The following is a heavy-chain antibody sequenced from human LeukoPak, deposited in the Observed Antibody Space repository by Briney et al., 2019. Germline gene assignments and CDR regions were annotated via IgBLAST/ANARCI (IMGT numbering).Heavy chain of an antibody. D-gene: IGHD3-9*01. CDR2: IYTSGST. Sequence: SETLSLTCTVSGGPISSGSYYWSWIRQPAGKGLEWIGRIYTSGSTSYNPSLKSRVTISVDTSKNQFSLKLSSVTAADTAVYYCARRDYDILTGYYSRTGFDYWGQGTLVTVSS. J-gene: IGHJ4*02. V-gene: IGHV4-61*02. CDR3: ARRDYDILTGYYSRTGFDY. CDR1: GGPISSGSYY.